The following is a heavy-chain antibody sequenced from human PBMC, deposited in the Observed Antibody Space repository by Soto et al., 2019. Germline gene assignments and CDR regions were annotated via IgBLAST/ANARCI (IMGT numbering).Heavy chain of an antibody. Sequence: LSEILPLTGAVYVGSFSGDYYSLIRRHRDKSLEWIGAINDSGSTNYNPPFKSRVTITVHTSKNQFSLKLSTVTAADTDVYYCTRFSSSFGGVIVPFDYWGQGTLVTVSS. CDR1: VGSFSGDY. J-gene: IGHJ4*02. V-gene: IGHV4-34*01. CDR3: TRFSSSFGGVIVPFDY. CDR2: INDSGST. D-gene: IGHD3-16*02.